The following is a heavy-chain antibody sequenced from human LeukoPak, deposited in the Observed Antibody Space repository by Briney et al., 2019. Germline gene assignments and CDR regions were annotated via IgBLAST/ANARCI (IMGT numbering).Heavy chain of an antibody. V-gene: IGHV3-49*04. CDR3: TREVERGGSYWGGDY. Sequence: PGGSLRLSCAGSGFNFGEYAVNWVRQAPGKGLEWVGLITTKASGCTPEYAASVRGRFSISRDDSKTIAYLQLNNLKSEDTAMYFCTREVERGGSYWGGDYWGQGTLVTVSS. CDR2: ITTKASGCTP. J-gene: IGHJ4*02. D-gene: IGHD1-26*01. CDR1: GFNFGEYA.